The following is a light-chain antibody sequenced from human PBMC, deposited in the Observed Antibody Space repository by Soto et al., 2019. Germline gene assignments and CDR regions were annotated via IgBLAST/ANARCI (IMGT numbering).Light chain of an antibody. Sequence: DTVLIQSPATLSLSPGERATLSCRASHTVANFLAWYQHKPGQAPRLLLYDVSNRATGIPARFSGSGSGTDFILTISSLEPDDFAVYYCQQRSNWPPTFGGGTNVEI. CDR1: HTVANF. CDR2: DVS. V-gene: IGKV3-11*01. CDR3: QQRSNWPPT. J-gene: IGKJ4*01.